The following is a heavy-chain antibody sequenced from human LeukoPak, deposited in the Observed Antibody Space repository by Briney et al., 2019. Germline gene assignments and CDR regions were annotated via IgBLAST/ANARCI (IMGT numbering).Heavy chain of an antibody. J-gene: IGHJ6*02. D-gene: IGHD4-17*01. V-gene: IGHV1-69*02. CDR3: ASHSRGDYESGWYYYYGMDV. CDR2: IIPIFGIA. Sequence: SVKVSCKASGGTFSSYTISWVRQAPGQGLEWMGRIIPIFGIANYAQKFQGRVTIAADKSTSTAYMELSSLRSEDTAVYYCASHSRGDYESGWYYYYGMDVWGQGTTVTVSS. CDR1: GGTFSSYT.